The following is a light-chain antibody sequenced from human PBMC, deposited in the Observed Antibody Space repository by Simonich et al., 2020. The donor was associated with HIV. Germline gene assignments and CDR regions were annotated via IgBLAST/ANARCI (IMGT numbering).Light chain of an antibody. CDR1: QSLLHSNGYKY. CDR2: LGS. J-gene: IGKJ3*01. V-gene: IGKV2-28*01. CDR3: MQTLQTPFT. Sequence: DIVMTQSPLSLPVTPGEPASISCRSSQSLLHSNGYKYLVWYLQKPGHAPQLLIYLGSNRASGVPDRFSGSGSGTDFTLKISRVEAEDVGVYYCMQTLQTPFTFGPGTKVDIK.